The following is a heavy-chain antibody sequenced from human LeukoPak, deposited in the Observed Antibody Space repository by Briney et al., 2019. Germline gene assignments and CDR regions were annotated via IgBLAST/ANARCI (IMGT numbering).Heavy chain of an antibody. D-gene: IGHD2-15*01. CDR3: AKGPAPYCSGGSCYSPHWYFDL. J-gene: IGHJ2*01. CDR1: QFTFSNYA. Sequence: GGSLRLSCAASQFTFSNYAMSWVRQAPGKGLEWVSAISGSGNTTYFGDSVTGRFTISRDNPKNTVYLQMNSLSAEDTAVYYCAKGPAPYCSGGSCYSPHWYFDLWVRGTLVTVSS. V-gene: IGHV3-23*01. CDR2: ISGSGNTT.